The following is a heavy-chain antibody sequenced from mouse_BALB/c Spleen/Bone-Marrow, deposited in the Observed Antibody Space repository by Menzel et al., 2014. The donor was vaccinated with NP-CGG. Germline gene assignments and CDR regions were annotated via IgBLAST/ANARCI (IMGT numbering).Heavy chain of an antibody. CDR3: ARDSSGYFDY. J-gene: IGHJ2*01. CDR1: GFTLSYYG. CDR2: ISSGGSYT. V-gene: IGHV5-9-4*01. D-gene: IGHD3-1*01. Sequence: DVQLVESGGGLVKPGGSLKLSCAASGFTLSYYGMSWVRQSPEKWLEWVAEISSGGSYTYYPDTVTGRFTISRDNAKNTLYLEMSSLRSEDTAMYYCARDSSGYFDYWGQGTTLTVSS.